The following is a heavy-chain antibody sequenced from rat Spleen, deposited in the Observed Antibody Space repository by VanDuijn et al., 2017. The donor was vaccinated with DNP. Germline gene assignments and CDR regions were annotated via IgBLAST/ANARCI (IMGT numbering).Heavy chain of an antibody. V-gene: IGHV2-72*01. CDR1: GFSLTSNG. D-gene: IGHD1-2*01. CDR3: ARHLAAYYAMDA. J-gene: IGHJ4*01. Sequence: QVQLKESGPGLVQPSQTLSLTCTVSGFSLTSNGVGWVRQPLGKGLVWMGTIWAGGSTNYNSAVQSRLSISRDTSKSQVFLKMNSLQPEDTGTYYCARHLAAYYAMDAWGQGTSVTVSS. CDR2: IWAGGST.